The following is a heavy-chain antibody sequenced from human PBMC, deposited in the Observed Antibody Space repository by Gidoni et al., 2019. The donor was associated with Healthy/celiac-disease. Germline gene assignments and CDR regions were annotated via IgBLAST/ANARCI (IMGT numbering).Heavy chain of an antibody. D-gene: IGHD3-3*01. CDR2: ISYDGSNK. J-gene: IGHJ3*02. Sequence: QVPLVEPGGGVVQPGRSLRLSCAASGFTFSSYAMHWVRQAPGKGLEWVAVISYDGSNKYYADSVKGRFTISRDNSKNTLYLQMNSLRAEDTAVYYCARGAASGTLGDIWGQGTMVTVSS. CDR3: ARGAASGTLGDI. CDR1: GFTFSSYA. V-gene: IGHV3-30-3*01.